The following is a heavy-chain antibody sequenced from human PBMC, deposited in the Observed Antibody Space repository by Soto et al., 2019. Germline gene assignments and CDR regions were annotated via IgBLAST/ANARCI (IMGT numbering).Heavy chain of an antibody. CDR3: ARVWTFLGFDP. CDR2: INPNSGNT. J-gene: IGHJ5*02. CDR1: GYILTNYD. Sequence: VKDSCKASGYILTNYDINWVRQATGQGLEYLGWINPNSGNTGYVQKFQGRVTMTRNTSISTAYMELSRLRSEDTAVYYCARVWTFLGFDPWGQGTLVTVSS. V-gene: IGHV1-8*01. D-gene: IGHD1-1*01.